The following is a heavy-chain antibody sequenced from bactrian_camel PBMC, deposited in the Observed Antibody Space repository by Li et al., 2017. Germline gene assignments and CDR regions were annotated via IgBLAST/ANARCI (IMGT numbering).Heavy chain of an antibody. D-gene: IGHD1*01. Sequence: DVQLVESGGGSVQPGGSLRLSCTPSLNRGCMAWFRQSPGKEREGVAAIYIGGSSIFYVDSVKGRFTISQDNANGTLYLQMDSLRPEDTAMYYCASGPWGYCTRTKWEGGMNNWGKGTQVTVS. CDR1: LNRGC. V-gene: IGHV3S31*01. J-gene: IGHJ7*01. CDR2: IYIGGSSI.